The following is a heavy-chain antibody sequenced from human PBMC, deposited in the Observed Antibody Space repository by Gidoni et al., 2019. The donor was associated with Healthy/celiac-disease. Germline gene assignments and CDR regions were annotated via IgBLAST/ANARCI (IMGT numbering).Heavy chain of an antibody. CDR3: ARDGRITIFGVVITMVGMDV. V-gene: IGHV3-48*03. J-gene: IGHJ6*02. CDR1: GFTFRSYE. Sequence: EVQLVESGGGLVQPGGSLRLSCAASGFTFRSYEMNWVRQAPGKGLEWVSYISSSGSTIYYADSVKGRFTISRDNAKNSLYLQMNSLRAEDTAVYYCARDGRITIFGVVITMVGMDVWGQGTTVTVSS. CDR2: ISSSGSTI. D-gene: IGHD3-3*01.